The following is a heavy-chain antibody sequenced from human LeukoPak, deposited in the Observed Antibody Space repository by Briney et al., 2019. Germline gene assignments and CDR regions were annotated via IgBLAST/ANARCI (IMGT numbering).Heavy chain of an antibody. J-gene: IGHJ3*02. D-gene: IGHD2-2*01. Sequence: SETLSLTCTVSGGSISSYYWGWIRQPPGKGLEWIGSIYYSGSTYYNPSLKSRVTISVDTSKNQFSLKLSSVTAADTAVYYCARGGDIVVVPAAMPLDAFDIWGQGTMVTVSS. CDR3: ARGGDIVVVPAAMPLDAFDI. V-gene: IGHV4-39*07. CDR1: GGSISSYY. CDR2: IYYSGST.